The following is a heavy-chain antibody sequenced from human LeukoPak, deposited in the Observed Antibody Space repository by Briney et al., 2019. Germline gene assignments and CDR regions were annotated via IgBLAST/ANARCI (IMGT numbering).Heavy chain of an antibody. Sequence: ASVKVSCKASGYTFTSYYLQWVRQAPGQGLEWMGIINPSGGNTSYAQKFQGRVTMTRDMSTSTVYMELSSLRSEDTAVYYCARGVDVEMATIGYWGQGTLVTVSS. CDR1: GYTFTSYY. D-gene: IGHD5-24*01. V-gene: IGHV1-46*01. J-gene: IGHJ4*02. CDR3: ARGVDVEMATIGY. CDR2: INPSGGNT.